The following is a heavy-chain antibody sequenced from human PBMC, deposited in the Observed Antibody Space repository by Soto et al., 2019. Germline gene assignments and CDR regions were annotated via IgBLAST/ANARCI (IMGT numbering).Heavy chain of an antibody. D-gene: IGHD6-13*01. J-gene: IGHJ4*02. CDR1: GDSVSSSSYY. CDR2: IYHSGAT. V-gene: IGHV4-61*01. CDR3: ARSFYSGSWYTLGR. Sequence: SETLSLTCTVSGDSVSSSSYYWSWIRKPPGKGLEWIGYIYHSGATNYNPSLKSRVTISVDTSKNQFSLKLSSVTAADTAVYYCARSFYSGSWYTLGRWGQGTPVTVSS.